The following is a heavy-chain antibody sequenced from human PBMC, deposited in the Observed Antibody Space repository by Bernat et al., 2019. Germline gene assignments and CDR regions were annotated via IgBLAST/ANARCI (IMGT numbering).Heavy chain of an antibody. J-gene: IGHJ4*02. CDR2: ISSSSTI. CDR1: GFTFSSYS. V-gene: IGHV3-48*01. Sequence: EVQLVESGGGLVQPGGSLRLSCAASGFTFSSYSMNWVRQAPGKGLEWVSYISSSSTIYYADSVKGRFTISRDNAKNSLYLQMNSLRAEDTAVYYCARGRSGGSCYQDYWGQGTLVTVSS. CDR3: ARGRSGGSCYQDY. D-gene: IGHD2-15*01.